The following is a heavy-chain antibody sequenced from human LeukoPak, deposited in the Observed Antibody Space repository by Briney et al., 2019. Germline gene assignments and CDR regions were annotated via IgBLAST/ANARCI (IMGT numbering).Heavy chain of an antibody. V-gene: IGHV3-21*01. J-gene: IGHJ2*01. Sequence: GGSLRLSCAASGFTFSSYGMHWVRQAPGKGLEWVSSISSSSSYIYYADSVKGRFTISRDNAKNSLYLQMNSLRAEDTAVYYCARDFSHGAAARYFDLWGRGTLVTVSS. D-gene: IGHD6-13*01. CDR3: ARDFSHGAAARYFDL. CDR1: GFTFSSYG. CDR2: ISSSSSYI.